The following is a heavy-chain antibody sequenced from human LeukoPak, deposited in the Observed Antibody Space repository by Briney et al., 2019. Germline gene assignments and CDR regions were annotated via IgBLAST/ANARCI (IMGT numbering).Heavy chain of an antibody. CDR1: GFTFSSYA. V-gene: IGHV3-30-3*01. CDR3: ARAGRLPHPQYYFDS. J-gene: IGHJ4*02. Sequence: GRSLRLSCAASGFTFSSYAMHWVRQAPGKGLEWVAVISYDGSNKYYADSVKGRFTISRDNAKNSLYLQLNSLRAEDTAVYYCARAGRLPHPQYYFDSWGQGTLVTVSS. CDR2: ISYDGSNK. D-gene: IGHD6-25*01.